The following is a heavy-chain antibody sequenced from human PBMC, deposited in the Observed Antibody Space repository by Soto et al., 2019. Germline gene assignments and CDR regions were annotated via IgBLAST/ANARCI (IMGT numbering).Heavy chain of an antibody. J-gene: IGHJ4*02. D-gene: IGHD2-15*01. CDR2: IIPIFGTA. V-gene: IGHV1-69*13. CDR3: VVAATPGYFDY. CDR1: GGTFSSYA. Sequence: WASVKVSCKASGGTFSSYAISWVRQAPGQGLEWMGGIIPIFGTANYAQKFQGRVTITADESTSTAYMELSSLRSEDTAVYYCVVAATPGYFDYWGQGTLVTVSS.